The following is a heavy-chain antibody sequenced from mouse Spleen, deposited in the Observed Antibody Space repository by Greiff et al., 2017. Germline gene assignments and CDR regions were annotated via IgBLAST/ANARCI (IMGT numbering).Heavy chain of an antibody. D-gene: IGHD2-4*01. J-gene: IGHJ2*01. CDR2: IYPGDGDT. Sequence: QVQLQQSGAELVKPGASVKISCKASGYAFSSYWMNWVKQRPGKGLEWIGQIYPGDGDTNYNGKFKGKATLTADKSSSTAYMQLSSLTSEDSAVYFCARENYDYEGVYYFDYWGQGTTLTVSS. CDR1: GYAFSSYW. CDR3: ARENYDYEGVYYFDY. V-gene: IGHV1-80*01.